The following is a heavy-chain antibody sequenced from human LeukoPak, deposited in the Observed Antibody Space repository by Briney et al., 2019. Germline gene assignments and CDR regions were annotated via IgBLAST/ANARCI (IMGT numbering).Heavy chain of an antibody. CDR3: ARVSPYYDILAGTTLGAFDI. CDR1: GRSISSGGYY. Sequence: SQTLSLTCTLSGRSISSGGYYWSWIRKHPAKGLDWIGYINQSGSTYYNPSLKSRVTISVDTSKNQFSLKLSSVTAADTAVYYCARVSPYYDILAGTTLGAFDIWGQGTMVTVSS. J-gene: IGHJ3*02. D-gene: IGHD3-9*01. V-gene: IGHV4-31*03. CDR2: INQSGST.